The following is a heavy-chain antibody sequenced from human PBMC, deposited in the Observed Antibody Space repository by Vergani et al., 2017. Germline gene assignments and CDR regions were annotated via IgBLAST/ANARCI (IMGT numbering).Heavy chain of an antibody. CDR2: IQYSGST. CDR3: ARVSSSPAAPVDY. D-gene: IGHD6-6*01. J-gene: IGHJ4*02. Sequence: QVQLQESGPGLVKPSETLSLTCTVSGGPISSYYWSWIRQPPGKGLEWIGYIQYSGSTNYNPTLKRRVAISVDTAKNQFSLKLSSVTAADTGVYYCARVSSSPAAPVDYWGQGTLVTVSS. CDR1: GGPISSYY. V-gene: IGHV4-59*01.